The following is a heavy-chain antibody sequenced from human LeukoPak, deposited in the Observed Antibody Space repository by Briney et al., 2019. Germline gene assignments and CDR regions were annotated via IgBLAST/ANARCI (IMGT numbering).Heavy chain of an antibody. Sequence: GGSLRLSCAASGFTFSIYYMIWVRQAPGKGLEWVSYISSSGNTIYYAYSVKGRFTISRDNAKNSLCLQMNNLRVEDTAVYYCARGWNYEGYWGQGTLVTVSS. CDR1: GFTFSIYY. D-gene: IGHD1-7*01. V-gene: IGHV3-48*03. CDR2: ISSSGNTI. CDR3: ARGWNYEGY. J-gene: IGHJ4*02.